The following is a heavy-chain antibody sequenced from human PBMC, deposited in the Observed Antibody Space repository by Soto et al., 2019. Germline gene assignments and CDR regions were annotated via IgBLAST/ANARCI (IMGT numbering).Heavy chain of an antibody. CDR2: IKPDGSEK. V-gene: IGHV3-7*03. CDR3: ARAEDYDFWSGPPKYFDN. J-gene: IGHJ4*02. CDR1: GFTFRSYW. Sequence: LRLSCATSGFTFRSYWMTWVRQAPGKGPEWVANIKPDGSEKQYVDSVKGRFTVSRDNAKKSLDLQMNSLRVEDTAVYYCARAEDYDFWSGPPKYFDNWGQGTKVTVYS. D-gene: IGHD3-3*01.